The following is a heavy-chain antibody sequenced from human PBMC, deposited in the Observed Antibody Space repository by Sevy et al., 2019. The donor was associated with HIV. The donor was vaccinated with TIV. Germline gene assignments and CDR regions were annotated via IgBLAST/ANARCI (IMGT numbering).Heavy chain of an antibody. Sequence: GGSLRLSCAASGFTFSSSSMNWVRQAPGKGLEWVSSISSSSSYIYYADSVKGRFTISRDNAKNSLYLQMNRLRAEDTAVYYCAREGQWLPDYWGQGTLVTVSS. CDR2: ISSSSSYI. CDR1: GFTFSSSS. D-gene: IGHD6-19*01. V-gene: IGHV3-21*01. J-gene: IGHJ4*02. CDR3: AREGQWLPDY.